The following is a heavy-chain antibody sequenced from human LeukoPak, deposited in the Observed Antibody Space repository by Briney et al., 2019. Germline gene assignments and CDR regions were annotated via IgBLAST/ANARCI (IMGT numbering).Heavy chain of an antibody. CDR1: GYSISSSNW. V-gene: IGHV4-28*03. Sequence: KSSETLSLTCAVSGYSISSSNWWGWIRQPPGKGLEWIGYIYYSGSTNYNPSLKSRVTMSVDTSKNQFSLKLSSVTAADTAVYYCARVPGPNWFDPWGQGTLVTVSS. CDR3: ARVPGPNWFDP. CDR2: IYYSGST. J-gene: IGHJ5*02.